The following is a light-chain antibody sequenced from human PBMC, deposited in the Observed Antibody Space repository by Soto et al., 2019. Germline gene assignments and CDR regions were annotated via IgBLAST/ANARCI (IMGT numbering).Light chain of an antibody. CDR1: SSNIGSNT. CDR3: AAWDDSLNGWV. Sequence: QSVLTQPPSASGTPGQRITISCSGSSSNIGSNTINWYQQLPGTAPKLLIYSHNQRPSGVPDRFSGAKSGTSASLAISGLQSEDETDYYCAAWDDSLNGWVVGGGTKVTVL. V-gene: IGLV1-44*01. J-gene: IGLJ2*01. CDR2: SHN.